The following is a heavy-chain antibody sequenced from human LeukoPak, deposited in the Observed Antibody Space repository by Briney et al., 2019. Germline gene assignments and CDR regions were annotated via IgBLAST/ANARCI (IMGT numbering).Heavy chain of an antibody. CDR3: ARDQVGATPIDY. CDR1: GFTFSNYW. D-gene: IGHD1-26*01. CDR2: INGDGGST. V-gene: IGHV3-74*01. Sequence: GGSLRLSCAASGFTFSNYWMHWVRQVPGKGLLWVSHINGDGGSTGYADSVKGRFTISRGNAKNTLYLHMNSLRAEDTAVYYCARDQVGATPIDYWGQGTLVTVSS. J-gene: IGHJ4*02.